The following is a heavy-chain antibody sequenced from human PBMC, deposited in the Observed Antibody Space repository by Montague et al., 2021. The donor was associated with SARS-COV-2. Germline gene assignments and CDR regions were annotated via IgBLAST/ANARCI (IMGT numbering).Heavy chain of an antibody. D-gene: IGHD1-26*01. CDR3: ASGDDNGSGYLDV. Sequence: CAISGDSVSSNGGAWNWIRQSPSRGLERLGRTYYRSKWFYDYAVSLKSRLTIKPDTSKNQFSLKLNSVTAADAAVYYCASGDDNGSGYLDVWGKGTTVTVSS. CDR2: TYYRSKWFY. CDR1: GDSVSSNGGA. J-gene: IGHJ6*03. V-gene: IGHV6-1*01.